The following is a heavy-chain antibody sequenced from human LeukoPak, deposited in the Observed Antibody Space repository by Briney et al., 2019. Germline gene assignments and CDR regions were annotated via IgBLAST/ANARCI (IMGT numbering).Heavy chain of an antibody. Sequence: GGSLRLSCAASGFSLSNYVMNWVRQAPGKGLEWVSGISGGGDGTYYADSVKGRFTISRDNSKNTLHLQINSLRAEDTAIYYCAKDQMGLRFLEWLSPFDYWGQGTLVTVSS. D-gene: IGHD3-3*01. J-gene: IGHJ4*02. CDR2: ISGGGDGT. CDR3: AKDQMGLRFLEWLSPFDY. V-gene: IGHV3-23*01. CDR1: GFSLSNYV.